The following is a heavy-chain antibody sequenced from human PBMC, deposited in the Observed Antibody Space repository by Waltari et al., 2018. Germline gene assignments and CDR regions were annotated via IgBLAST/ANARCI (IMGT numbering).Heavy chain of an antibody. J-gene: IGHJ4*02. CDR1: GGSISSSSYY. V-gene: IGHV4-39*07. Sequence: QLQLQESGPGLVKPSETLSLTCTVSGGSISSSSYYWGWIRQPPGKGLEWIGSIYYSGSTYSTPSPKRRVTISVDPSKTHFPRKLSSVTAADTAVYYCASTLRIAARPGLLWGRGTLVTVSS. CDR3: ASTLRIAARPGLL. D-gene: IGHD6-6*01. CDR2: IYYSGST.